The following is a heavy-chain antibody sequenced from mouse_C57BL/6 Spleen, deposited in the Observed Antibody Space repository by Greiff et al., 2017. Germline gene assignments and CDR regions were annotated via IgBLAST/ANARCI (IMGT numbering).Heavy chain of an antibody. CDR2: IDPSDSYT. Sequence: QVQLQQSGAELVMPGASVKLSCKASGYTFTSYWMHWVKQRPGQGLEWIGEIDPSDSYTNYTQKFKGKSTLTVDKSSSTAYMQLSSLTSEDSAVYDCARGDGHFDVWGTGTTVTVSS. J-gene: IGHJ1*03. CDR1: GYTFTSYW. CDR3: ARGDGHFDV. D-gene: IGHD2-3*01. V-gene: IGHV1-69*01.